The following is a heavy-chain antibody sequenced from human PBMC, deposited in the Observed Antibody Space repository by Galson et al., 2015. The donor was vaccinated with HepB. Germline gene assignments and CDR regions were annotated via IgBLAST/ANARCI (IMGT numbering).Heavy chain of an antibody. J-gene: IGHJ4*02. V-gene: IGHV4-34*01. Sequence: LSLTCAVYGGSFSGYYWSWIRQPPGKGLEWIGEINHRGSTNYNPSLKSRVTISVDTSKNQFSLKLSSVTAADTAVYYCASTYYDILTGYYYFDYWGQGTLVTVSS. D-gene: IGHD3-9*01. CDR3: ASTYYDILTGYYYFDY. CDR2: INHRGST. CDR1: GGSFSGYY.